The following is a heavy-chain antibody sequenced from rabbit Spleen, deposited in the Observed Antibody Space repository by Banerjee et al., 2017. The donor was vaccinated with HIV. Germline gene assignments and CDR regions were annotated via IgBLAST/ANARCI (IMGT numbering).Heavy chain of an antibody. CDR2: IYVGSSGGT. CDR1: GFSFSSDYY. J-gene: IGHJ4*01. V-gene: IGHV1S40*01. CDR3: ARDDGSYDYIDVYFKL. Sequence: QSLEESGGDLVKPGASLTLTCTASGFSFSSDYYMCWVRQAPGKGLECGACIYVGSSGGTYDASGAKGRLTISKTSSTTVTLQVTSLTAADTAAYFCARDDGSYDYIDVYFKLWGQGTLVTVS. D-gene: IGHD6-1*01.